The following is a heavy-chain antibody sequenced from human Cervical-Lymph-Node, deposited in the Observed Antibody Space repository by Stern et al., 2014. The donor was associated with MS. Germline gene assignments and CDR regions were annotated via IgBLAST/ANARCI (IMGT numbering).Heavy chain of an antibody. CDR3: AAGDTVAMLGTAIDAFDI. V-gene: IGHV1-58*01. Sequence: QLVQSGPEVKKPGSSVKVSCKASGFTFSNSGVQWVRQTRGQRLARIGWIVVGSGKTNYAQKFQERVTITRNRSTSTAYMELSSLRSEDTTVFYCAAGDTVAMLGTAIDAFDIWGQGTMVTVSS. CDR2: IVVGSGKT. CDR1: GFTFSNSG. J-gene: IGHJ3*02. D-gene: IGHD4-17*01.